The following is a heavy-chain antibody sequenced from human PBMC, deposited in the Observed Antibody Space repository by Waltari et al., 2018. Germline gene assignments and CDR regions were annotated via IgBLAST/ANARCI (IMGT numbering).Heavy chain of an antibody. Sequence: QLQLQESGPGLVKPSETLSLTCTVSGGSISRSSSYWGWIRQPPGKGLEWIGSIYYSGSTYYNPSLKSRVTISVDTSKNQFSLKLSSVTAADTAVYYCARADGDYGGDFDYWGQGTLVTVSS. CDR2: IYYSGST. J-gene: IGHJ4*02. CDR3: ARADGDYGGDFDY. CDR1: GGSISRSSSY. V-gene: IGHV4-39*07. D-gene: IGHD4-17*01.